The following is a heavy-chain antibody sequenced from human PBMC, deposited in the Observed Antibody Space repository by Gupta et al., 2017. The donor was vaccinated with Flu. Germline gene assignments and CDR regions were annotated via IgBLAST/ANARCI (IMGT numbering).Heavy chain of an antibody. V-gene: IGHV3-21*01. CDR3: ARAIVGATTEETNWFDP. Sequence: EVQLVESGGGLVKPGGSLRLSCAASGFTFSRYSMNWVRQAPGKGLEWVSSISSSSSYIYYADSVKGRFTIPRDNAKNSLYLQMNSLRAEDTAVYYCARAIVGATTEETNWFDPWGQGTLVTVSS. J-gene: IGHJ5*02. D-gene: IGHD1-26*01. CDR1: GFTFSRYS. CDR2: ISSSSSYI.